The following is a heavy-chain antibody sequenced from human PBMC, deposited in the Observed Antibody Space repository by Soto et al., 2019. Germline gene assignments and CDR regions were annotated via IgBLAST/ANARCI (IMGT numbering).Heavy chain of an antibody. D-gene: IGHD1-1*01. Sequence: GGSLRLSCAASEFTVSSTYISWVRQPPGKGLEWVSVIYIGGSTYCADSEKGRFTVSRDNSKSTLYLQMSGLRAEDTAVYFCAREFPVTTTGTKDAFDYWGQGTLVTVS. CDR1: EFTVSSTY. V-gene: IGHV3-53*01. J-gene: IGHJ4*02. CDR2: IYIGGST. CDR3: AREFPVTTTGTKDAFDY.